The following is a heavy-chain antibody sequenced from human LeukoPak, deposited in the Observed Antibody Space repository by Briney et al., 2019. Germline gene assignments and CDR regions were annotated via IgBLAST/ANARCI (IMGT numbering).Heavy chain of an antibody. V-gene: IGHV1-69*05. CDR1: GGTFSSYA. J-gene: IGHJ6*03. D-gene: IGHD2-21*01. CDR2: IIPIFGTA. Sequence: ASVKVSCKASGGTFSSYAISWVRQAPGQGLEWMGRIIPIFGTANYAQKFQGRVTITTDESTSTAYMELSSLRSEDTAVYYCAREGIDYYYYYYMDVWGKGTTVTVSS. CDR3: AREGIDYYYYYYMDV.